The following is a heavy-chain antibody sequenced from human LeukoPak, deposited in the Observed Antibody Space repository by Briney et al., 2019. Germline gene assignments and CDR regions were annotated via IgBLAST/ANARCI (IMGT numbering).Heavy chain of an antibody. CDR2: IIPIFGTT. V-gene: IGHV1-69*06. CDR3: AREGGYSGYDPYYYYYYYMDV. CDR1: GGTFNSYA. Sequence: GASVKVSCKASGGTFNSYAISWVRQAPGQGLEWMGGIIPIFGTTNYAQKFQGRVTITADKSTSTAYMELSSLRSEDTAVYYCAREGGYSGYDPYYYYYYYMDVWGKGTTVTVSS. J-gene: IGHJ6*03. D-gene: IGHD5-12*01.